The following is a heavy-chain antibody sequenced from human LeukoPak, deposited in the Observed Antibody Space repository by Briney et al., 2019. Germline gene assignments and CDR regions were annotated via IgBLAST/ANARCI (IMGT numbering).Heavy chain of an antibody. CDR3: ARGRVYCSGGSCYNWFDP. V-gene: IGHV1-8*01. J-gene: IGHJ5*02. D-gene: IGHD2-15*01. CDR1: GYTFTSYD. Sequence: ASVKVSCKASGYTFTSYDINWVRQATGQGLEWMGWMNPNGGNTGYAQKFQGRVTMTRNTSISTAYMELSSLRSEDTAVYYCARGRVYCSGGSCYNWFDPWGQGTLVTVSS. CDR2: MNPNGGNT.